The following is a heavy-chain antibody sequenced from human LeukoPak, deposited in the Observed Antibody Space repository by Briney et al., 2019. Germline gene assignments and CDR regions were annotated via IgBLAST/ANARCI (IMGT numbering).Heavy chain of an antibody. CDR1: GGSISSGGYS. D-gene: IGHD6-13*01. CDR3: AGRSIAAAGGWFDP. V-gene: IGHV4-30-2*05. J-gene: IGHJ5*02. Sequence: SQTLSLTCAVSGGSISSGGYSWSWIRQPPGKGLEWIGYIYHSGSTYYNPSLKSRVTISVDTSKNQFSLKLSSVTAADTAVYYCAGRSIAAAGGWFDPWGQGTLVTVSS. CDR2: IYHSGST.